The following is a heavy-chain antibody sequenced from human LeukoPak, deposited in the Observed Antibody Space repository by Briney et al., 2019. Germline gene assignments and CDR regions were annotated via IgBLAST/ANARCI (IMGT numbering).Heavy chain of an antibody. Sequence: ASVKVSCKASGYTLTEYYMHWVRQAPGQGFEWMGWINPNDGDTNYAQKFQGRVTMTRDTSISTAHMEVSRLRSDDTAVYYCARANFLYCTSSTCLFDYWGQGPLVTVSS. J-gene: IGHJ4*02. CDR2: INPNDGDT. CDR3: ARANFLYCTSSTCLFDY. CDR1: GYTLTEYY. V-gene: IGHV1-2*02. D-gene: IGHD2-2*01.